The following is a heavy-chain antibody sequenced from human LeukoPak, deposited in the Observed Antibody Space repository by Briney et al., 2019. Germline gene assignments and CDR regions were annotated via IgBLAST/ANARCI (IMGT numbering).Heavy chain of an antibody. Sequence: GASVKVSCKGSGYTFTSYGISWVRQAPGQGLEWMGWISAYNGNTNYAQKLQGRVTMTTDTSTSTAYMELRSLRSDDTAVYYCAYSITGTSWFDPWGQGTLVTVSS. CDR1: GYTFTSYG. CDR3: AYSITGTSWFDP. D-gene: IGHD1-7*01. CDR2: ISAYNGNT. J-gene: IGHJ5*02. V-gene: IGHV1-18*01.